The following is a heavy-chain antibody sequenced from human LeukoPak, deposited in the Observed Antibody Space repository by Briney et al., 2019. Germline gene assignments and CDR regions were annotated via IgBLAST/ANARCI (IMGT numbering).Heavy chain of an antibody. V-gene: IGHV4-39*02. Sequence: PSETLSLTCSVSGGSISSNIHYWAWIRQPPGKGLEWIGSIFYSGGTYYNASVKSRVTMSVDTPKNQFSLKLSSVTAADMAVYYCARDGIEVAGTGYFDYWDHGTLVTVSS. CDR2: IFYSGGT. CDR1: GGSISSNIHY. J-gene: IGHJ4*01. CDR3: ARDGIEVAGTGYFDY. D-gene: IGHD6-13*01.